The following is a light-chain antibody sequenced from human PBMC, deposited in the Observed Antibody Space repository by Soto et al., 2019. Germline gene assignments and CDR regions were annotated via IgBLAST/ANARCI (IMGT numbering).Light chain of an antibody. J-gene: IGKJ2*01. CDR3: QQYKSYVYT. CDR1: KTNSNW. Sequence: DRARLTRRPHKTNSNWMALSQQKAGKAPKLLISKTSKSEGGVPSRCSGSGAGTEFPPTISSLQPDDFATYYCQQYKSYVYTFGQGSKV. V-gene: IGKV1-5*03. CDR2: KTS.